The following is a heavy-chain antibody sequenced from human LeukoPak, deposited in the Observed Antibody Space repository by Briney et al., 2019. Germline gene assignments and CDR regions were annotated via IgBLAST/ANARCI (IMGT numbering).Heavy chain of an antibody. CDR1: GFTFSSYW. D-gene: IGHD6-19*01. J-gene: IGHJ4*02. CDR2: IKQDGSEK. V-gene: IGHV3-7*01. CDR3: AREGSYSSGWYIDY. Sequence: WGSLRLSCAASGFTFSSYWMSWVRQAPGKGLEWVANIKQDGSEKYYVDSVKGRFTISRDNAKNSLYLQMNSLRAEDTAVYYCAREGSYSSGWYIDYWGQGTLVTVSS.